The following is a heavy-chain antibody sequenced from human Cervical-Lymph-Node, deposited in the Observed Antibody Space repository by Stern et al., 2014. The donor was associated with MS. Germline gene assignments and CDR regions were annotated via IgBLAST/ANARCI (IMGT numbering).Heavy chain of an antibody. CDR1: GFIFSDYY. D-gene: IGHD3-10*01. J-gene: IGHJ4*02. CDR3: VRADGSADDY. Sequence: MQLVESGGGLVKPGGSLRLSCQASGFIFSDYYMTWIRQAPGKGLEWISYISSRGDLIFYADSVRGRFTISRDNAKNSVFLQLNSLRPDDTAVYYCVRADGSADDYWGQGTLVTVSS. V-gene: IGHV3-11*01. CDR2: ISSRGDLI.